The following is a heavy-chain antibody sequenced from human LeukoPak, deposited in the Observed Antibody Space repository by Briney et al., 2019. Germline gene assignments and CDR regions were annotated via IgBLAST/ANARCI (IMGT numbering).Heavy chain of an antibody. CDR3: ARSYLGGWYYFDY. V-gene: IGHV4-34*01. Sequence: SETLSLTCAVYGGSFSGYYWGWIRQPPGKGLEWIGEINHSGSTNYNLSLKSRVTISVDTSKNQFSLKLSSVTAADTAVYYCARSYLGGWYYFDYWGQGTLVTVSS. D-gene: IGHD6-19*01. CDR2: INHSGST. J-gene: IGHJ4*02. CDR1: GGSFSGYY.